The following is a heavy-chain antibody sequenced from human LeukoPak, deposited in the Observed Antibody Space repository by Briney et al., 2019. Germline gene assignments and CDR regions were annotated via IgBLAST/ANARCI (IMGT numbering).Heavy chain of an antibody. CDR2: IIPLLGTA. J-gene: IGHJ4*02. CDR1: GGTFSSYA. D-gene: IGHD6-19*01. CDR3: ARGSRTGWYYFDY. Sequence: SVKVSCKDSGGTFSSYAFSWVRQAPGQGLEWMGGIIPLLGTAHYAQKFQGRVTITADTSSSTVYMELRSLRSDDTAVYYCARGSRTGWYYFDYWGQGTLVTVSS. V-gene: IGHV1-69*06.